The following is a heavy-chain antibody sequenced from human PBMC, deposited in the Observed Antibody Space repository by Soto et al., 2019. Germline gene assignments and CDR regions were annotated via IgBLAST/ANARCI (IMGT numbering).Heavy chain of an antibody. V-gene: IGHV3-15*01. D-gene: IGHD4-4*01. CDR3: FVTTRPDQYSSAGDWVEP. CDR1: GFTFSHAW. Sequence: PGWSLRLSCAASGFTFSHAWMSWVRQAPGKGLEWVGRIKSKADGETKDYGAPVRGRFTISRDDSQDILYLHMNSLRIEDTAVYQCFVTTRPDQYSSAGDWVEPGGHGTLFTVSS. J-gene: IGHJ5*02. CDR2: IKSKADGETK.